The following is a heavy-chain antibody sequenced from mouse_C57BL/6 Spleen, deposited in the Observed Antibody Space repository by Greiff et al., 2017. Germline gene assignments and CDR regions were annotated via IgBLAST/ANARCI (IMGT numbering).Heavy chain of an antibody. D-gene: IGHD2-5*01. Sequence: EVQLVESGGGLVKPGGSLKLSCAASGFTFSDYGMHWVRQAPEKGLEWVAYISSGSSTIYYADTVKGRFTISRDNAKNTLFLQMTSLRSEDTAMYYCARSGSNYVYFGVWGTGTTVTVSS. V-gene: IGHV5-17*01. J-gene: IGHJ1*03. CDR2: ISSGSSTI. CDR3: ARSGSNYVYFGV. CDR1: GFTFSDYG.